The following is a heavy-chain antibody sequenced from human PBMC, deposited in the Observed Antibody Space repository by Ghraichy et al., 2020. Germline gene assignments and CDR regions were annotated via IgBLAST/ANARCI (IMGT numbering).Heavy chain of an antibody. V-gene: IGHV3-7*01. CDR2: TKPDGSEN. D-gene: IGHD3-22*01. CDR3: ARGDYFDRCGYFADAFDI. J-gene: IGHJ3*02. Sequence: GGSLRLSCEASGFTFSSYWMSWVRQAPGRGLEWVANTKPDGSENYYVGSVKGRFTIPRDNAKNSLYLQMNSLRAEDTAVYYCARGDYFDRCGYFADAFDILGQGI. CDR1: GFTFSSYW.